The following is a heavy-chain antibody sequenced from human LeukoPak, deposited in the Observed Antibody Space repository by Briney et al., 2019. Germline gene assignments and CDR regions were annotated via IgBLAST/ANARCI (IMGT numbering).Heavy chain of an antibody. D-gene: IGHD2-8*01. V-gene: IGHV7-4-1*02. J-gene: IGHJ5*02. CDR1: GYTFTNYA. CDR2: INTNSGNP. CDR3: ARVPFVVMGVTGHWFDP. Sequence: ASVKVSCKASGYTFTNYAMNWVRQAPGQGLEWMGWINTNSGNPTYAQGFTGRFAFSLDTLVNTAYLQISSLKAEDTAVYYCARVPFVVMGVTGHWFDPWGQGTLVTVSS.